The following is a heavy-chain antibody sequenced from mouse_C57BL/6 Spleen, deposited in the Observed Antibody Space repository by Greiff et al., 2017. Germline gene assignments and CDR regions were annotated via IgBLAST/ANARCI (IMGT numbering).Heavy chain of an antibody. D-gene: IGHD3-3*01. CDR2: IDPENGDT. CDR3: TRAALGTWFAY. Sequence: VQLQQSGAELVRPGASVKLSCTASGFNIKDDYMHWVKQRPEQGLEWIGWIDPENGDTEYASKFQGKATIPADTSSNTAYLQLSSLTSEDTAVYYCTRAALGTWFAYWGQGTLVTVSA. V-gene: IGHV14-4*01. CDR1: GFNIKDDY. J-gene: IGHJ3*01.